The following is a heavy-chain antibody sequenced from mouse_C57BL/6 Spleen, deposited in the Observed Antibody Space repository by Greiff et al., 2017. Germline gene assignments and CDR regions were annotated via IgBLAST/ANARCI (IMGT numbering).Heavy chain of an antibody. J-gene: IGHJ4*01. D-gene: IGHD2-1*01. V-gene: IGHV1-64*01. CDR2: IHPNSGST. CDR1: GYTFTSYW. CDR3: AREDGNYPYAMDY. Sequence: QVQLQQPGAELVKPGASVKLSCKASGYTFTSYWMHWVKQRPGQGLEWIGMIHPNSGSTNDNEKFKSKATLTVDKSSSTAYMQLSSLTSEDSAVYYCAREDGNYPYAMDYWGQGTSVTVSS.